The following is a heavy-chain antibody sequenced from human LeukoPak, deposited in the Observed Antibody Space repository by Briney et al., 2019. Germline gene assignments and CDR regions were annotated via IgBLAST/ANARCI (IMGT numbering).Heavy chain of an antibody. CDR2: IYYSGST. D-gene: IGHD1-20*01. CDR3: ARDHNWNDDGFDY. V-gene: IGHV4-59*01. Sequence: SETLSLTCTVSGGSLSSYYWSWIRQPPGKGLEWIGYIYYSGSTNYNPSLKSRVTISVDTSKNQFSLKLSSVTAADTAVYYCARDHNWNDDGFDYWGQGTLVTVSS. CDR1: GGSLSSYY. J-gene: IGHJ4*02.